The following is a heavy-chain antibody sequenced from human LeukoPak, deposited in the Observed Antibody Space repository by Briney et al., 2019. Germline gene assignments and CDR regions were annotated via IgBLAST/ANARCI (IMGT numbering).Heavy chain of an antibody. CDR1: GYTFTSYD. CDR2: MNPNSGNT. V-gene: IGHV1-8*01. CDR3: ARKIAAAGTGFDY. Sequence: ASVKVSCKASGYTFTSYDINWVRQATGQGLEWMGWMNPNSGNTGHAQKFQGRVTMTRNTSISTAYMELSSLRSEDTAVYYCARKIAAAGTGFDYWGQGTLVTVSS. J-gene: IGHJ4*02. D-gene: IGHD6-13*01.